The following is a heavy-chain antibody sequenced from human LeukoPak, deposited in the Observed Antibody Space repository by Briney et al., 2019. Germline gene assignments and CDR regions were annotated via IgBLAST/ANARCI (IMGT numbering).Heavy chain of an antibody. CDR1: GGSFSGYY. V-gene: IGHV4-34*01. J-gene: IGHJ4*02. CDR2: INHSGST. Sequence: PSETLSLTCAVYGGSFSGYYWSWIRQPPGKGLEWIGEINHSGSTNYNPSLKSRVTISVDTSKNQFSLKLSSVTAADTAVYYCARSGGDYLSYYFDYWGQGTPVTVSS. D-gene: IGHD4-17*01. CDR3: ARSGGDYLSYYFDY.